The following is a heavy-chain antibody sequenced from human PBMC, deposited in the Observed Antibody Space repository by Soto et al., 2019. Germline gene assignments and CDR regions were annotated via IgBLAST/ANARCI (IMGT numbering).Heavy chain of an antibody. CDR1: GFNFSRFW. V-gene: IGHV3-74*01. D-gene: IGHD2-2*01. CDR2: INSDGSRT. J-gene: IGHJ6*02. CDR3: ARDLSSCSSARCYSFYYGMDL. Sequence: GGSLRLSCTASGFNFSRFWTHWVRQVPGRGLGWVSHINSDGSRTSYADSVKGRFTISRDNAKNTLFLQMNSLRAEDTAVYYCARDLSSCSSARCYSFYYGMDLWGQGTTVTVSS.